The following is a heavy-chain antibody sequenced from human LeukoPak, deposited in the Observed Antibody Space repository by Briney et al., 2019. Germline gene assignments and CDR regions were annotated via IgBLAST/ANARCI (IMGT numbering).Heavy chain of an antibody. CDR1: GGSISSYY. CDR3: ARDLGDYYDFWSGYQMGAFDI. J-gene: IGHJ3*02. Sequence: SETLSLTCTVSGGSISSYYWGWIRQPAGKGLEWIGRIYTSGSTNYNPSLKSRVTMSVDTSKNQFSLKLSSVTAADTAVYYCARDLGDYYDFWSGYQMGAFDIWGQGTMVTVSS. D-gene: IGHD3-3*01. CDR2: IYTSGST. V-gene: IGHV4-4*07.